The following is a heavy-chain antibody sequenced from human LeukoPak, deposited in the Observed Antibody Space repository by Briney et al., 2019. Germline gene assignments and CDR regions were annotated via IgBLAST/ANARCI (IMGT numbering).Heavy chain of an antibody. D-gene: IGHD5-18*01. CDR3: ARGYRRYSYGHPTSIDY. CDR1: GFTFSSYS. J-gene: IGHJ4*02. Sequence: GGSLRLSCAASGFTFSSYSMNWVRQAPGKGLEWVSSISSSSSYIYYADSVKGRFTISRDNAKNSLYLQMNSLRAEDTAVYYCARGYRRYSYGHPTSIDYWGQGTLVTVSS. V-gene: IGHV3-21*01. CDR2: ISSSSSYI.